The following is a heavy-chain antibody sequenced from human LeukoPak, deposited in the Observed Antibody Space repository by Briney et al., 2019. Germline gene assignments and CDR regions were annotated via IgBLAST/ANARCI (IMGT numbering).Heavy chain of an antibody. Sequence: PGGSLRLSCAASGFTFSSYSMSWIRQAPGKGLEWVSYISSSGSTIYYADSVKGRFTISRDSAKNSLYLQMNSLRAEDTAVYYCARNRGGTYFYLIFDYWGQGTLVTVSS. J-gene: IGHJ4*02. CDR2: ISSSGSTI. CDR1: GFTFSSYS. CDR3: ARNRGGTYFYLIFDY. D-gene: IGHD1-26*01. V-gene: IGHV3-48*04.